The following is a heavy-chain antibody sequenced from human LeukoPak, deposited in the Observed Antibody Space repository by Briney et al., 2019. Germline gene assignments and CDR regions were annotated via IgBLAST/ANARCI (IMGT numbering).Heavy chain of an antibody. CDR3: ARDRGGQWLVRGYFDL. CDR1: GYTFSTSG. Sequence: ASVKVSCKASGYTFSTSGITWVRQAPGQGLEWMGWISAYNGHTTYAQKLQGRVTMTRDTSTSTVYMELSSLRSEDTAVYYCARDRGGQWLVRGYFDLWGRGTLVTVSS. CDR2: ISAYNGHT. V-gene: IGHV1-18*01. J-gene: IGHJ2*01. D-gene: IGHD6-19*01.